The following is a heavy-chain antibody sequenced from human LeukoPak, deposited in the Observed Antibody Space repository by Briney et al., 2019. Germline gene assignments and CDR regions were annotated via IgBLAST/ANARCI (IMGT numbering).Heavy chain of an antibody. D-gene: IGHD2-2*01. CDR3: ARDRGRPTKENIVVVPAAHLRAYYYYMDV. CDR2: VSWNGSRT. J-gene: IGHJ6*03. V-gene: IGHV3-35*01. CDR1: GFTFSNSD. Sequence: PGGSLRLSCAASGFTFSNSDMNWVHQAPGKGLEWVSGVSWNGSRTHYADSVKGRFTISRDNAKNSLYLQMNSLRAEDTAVYYCARDRGRPTKENIVVVPAAHLRAYYYYMDVWGKGTTVTVSS.